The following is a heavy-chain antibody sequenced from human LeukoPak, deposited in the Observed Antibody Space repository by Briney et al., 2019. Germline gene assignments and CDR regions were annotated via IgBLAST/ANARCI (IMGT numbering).Heavy chain of an antibody. V-gene: IGHV3-23*01. CDR1: GFTFSSYA. CDR3: AELGITMIGGV. D-gene: IGHD3-10*02. CDR2: ISGSGGST. J-gene: IGHJ6*04. Sequence: QPGGSLRLSCAASGFTFSSYAMSWVRQAPGKGLEGVSAISGSGGSTYYADSVKGRFFISRDNAKNSLYLQMNSLRAEDTAVYYCAELGITMIGGVWGKGTTVTISS.